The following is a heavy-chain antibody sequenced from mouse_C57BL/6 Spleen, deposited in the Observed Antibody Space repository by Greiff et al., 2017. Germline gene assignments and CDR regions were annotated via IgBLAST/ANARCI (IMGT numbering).Heavy chain of an antibody. D-gene: IGHD1-1*01. CDR1: GYTFTSYW. CDR2: IHPNSGST. J-gene: IGHJ1*03. Sequence: QVQLQQPGAELVKPGASVKLSCKASGYTFTSYWMHWVKQRPGQGLEWIGMIHPNSGSTNYNEKFKSKATLTVDKSSSTAYMQLSSLTSEDSAFYYCARITSVVATYWYFDVWGTGTTVTVSS. V-gene: IGHV1-64*01. CDR3: ARITSVVATYWYFDV.